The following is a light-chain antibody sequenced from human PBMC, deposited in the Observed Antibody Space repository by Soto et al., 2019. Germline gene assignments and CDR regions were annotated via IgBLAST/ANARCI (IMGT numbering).Light chain of an antibody. V-gene: IGLV1-40*01. CDR2: GNR. CDR3: QXYDYSLTASV. Sequence: QSVLTQPPSVSGAPGQRVTISCTGNSSNLGAGYDVHWYQQLPGAAPKLVIFGNRNRPSGVPERFSGSKSGTSASLAITGXXXXXXXXXYCQXYDYSLTASVFGGGTKLTVL. CDR1: SSNLGAGYD. J-gene: IGLJ3*02.